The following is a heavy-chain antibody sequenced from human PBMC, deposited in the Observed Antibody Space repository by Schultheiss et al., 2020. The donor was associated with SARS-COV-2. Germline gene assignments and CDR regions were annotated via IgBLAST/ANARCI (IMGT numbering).Heavy chain of an antibody. V-gene: IGHV3-53*01. J-gene: IGHJ5*02. Sequence: GGSLRLSCAVSGFSVRSSHMSWVRQAPGKGLEWVSVIYSGGNTYYADSVKGRFTISKDNAKNSLYLQMNSLTDEDTAVYYCASHIRSNWFDDWGQGTLVTVSS. CDR2: IYSGGNT. D-gene: IGHD3-3*02. CDR3: ASHIRSNWFDD. CDR1: GFSVRSSH.